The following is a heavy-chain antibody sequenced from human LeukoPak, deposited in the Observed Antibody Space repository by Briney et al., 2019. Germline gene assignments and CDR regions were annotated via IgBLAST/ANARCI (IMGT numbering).Heavy chain of an antibody. CDR2: ISYDGSNR. Sequence: KPGRSLRLSCAASGFTFSSYAMHWVRQAPGKGLEWVAVISYDGSNRYYADSVKGRFTISRDNSKNTLYLQMNSLRAEDTAVYYCARGLVYDSSGYPTWGQGTLVTVSS. CDR1: GFTFSSYA. V-gene: IGHV3-30-3*01. J-gene: IGHJ5*02. CDR3: ARGLVYDSSGYPT. D-gene: IGHD3-22*01.